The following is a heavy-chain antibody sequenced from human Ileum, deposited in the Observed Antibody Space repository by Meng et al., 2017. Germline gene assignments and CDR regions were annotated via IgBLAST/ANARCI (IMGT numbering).Heavy chain of an antibody. Sequence: EVQLVEAGGGFVQPGGARSLSCEGSGFTFSRYTIHWVRQAPGKGLEYVSIITSSGRTTYHANSVKGRFTISRDNSKNIVFLQMDSLRPEDMAVYYCARAQGVSQYLDSWGQGTLVTVSS. J-gene: IGHJ4*02. V-gene: IGHV3-64*01. D-gene: IGHD3-16*01. CDR2: ITSSGRTT. CDR1: GFTFSRYT. CDR3: ARAQGVSQYLDS.